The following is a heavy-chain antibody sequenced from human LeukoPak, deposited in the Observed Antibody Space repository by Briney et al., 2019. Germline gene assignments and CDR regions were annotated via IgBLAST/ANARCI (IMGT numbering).Heavy chain of an antibody. CDR3: ARGESHFDWLS. CDR1: GGSISSGSYY. Sequence: EPSETLSLTCTVSGGSISSGSYYWSWIRQPAGKGLEWIGRIYTSGSTNYNPSLKSRVTISVDTSKNQFSLKLSSVTAADTAVYYCARGESHFDWLSWGQGTLVTVSS. CDR2: IYTSGST. V-gene: IGHV4-61*02. D-gene: IGHD3-9*01. J-gene: IGHJ5*02.